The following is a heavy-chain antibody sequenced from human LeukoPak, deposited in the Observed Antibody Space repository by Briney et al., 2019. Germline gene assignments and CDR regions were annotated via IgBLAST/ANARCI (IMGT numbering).Heavy chain of an antibody. V-gene: IGHV4-59*01. CDR1: GSSISSYY. D-gene: IGHD3-10*01. CDR2: IYYSGST. Sequence: SETLSLTCTVSGSSISSYYWSWIRQPPGKGLEWIGYIYYSGSTNYNPSLKSRVTISVDTSKNQFSLKLSSVTAADTAVYYCAREVYGSGAQNWFDPWGQGTLVTVSS. CDR3: AREVYGSGAQNWFDP. J-gene: IGHJ5*02.